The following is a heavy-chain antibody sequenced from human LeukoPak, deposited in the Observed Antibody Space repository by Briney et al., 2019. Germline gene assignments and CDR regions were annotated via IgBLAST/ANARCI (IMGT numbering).Heavy chain of an antibody. CDR2: INPNSDGT. CDR1: GYTFTGYY. Sequence: ASVKVSCKASGYTFTGYYMHWVRQAPGQGLEWMGWINPNSDGTNYAQKFQGRVTMTRDTSISTAYMELSRLRSDDTAVYYCARGDDYGDYEPAVATTGYDYWGQGTLVTVSS. D-gene: IGHD4-17*01. V-gene: IGHV1-2*02. J-gene: IGHJ4*02. CDR3: ARGDDYGDYEPAVATTGYDY.